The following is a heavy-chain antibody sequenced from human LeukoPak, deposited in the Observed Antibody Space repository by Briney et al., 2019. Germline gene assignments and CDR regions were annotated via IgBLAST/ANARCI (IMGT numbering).Heavy chain of an antibody. CDR1: GFTFSIYG. CDR3: AKAGDSTVVTPYFDY. Sequence: GGSLRLSCAASGFTFSIYGMHWVRQAPGKGLEWVAFIRYDGSNKYYADSVKGRFTISRDNFKSTLYLQMNSLRAEDTAVYYCAKAGDSTVVTPYFDYWGQGTLVTVSS. CDR2: IRYDGSNK. V-gene: IGHV3-30*02. D-gene: IGHD4-23*01. J-gene: IGHJ4*02.